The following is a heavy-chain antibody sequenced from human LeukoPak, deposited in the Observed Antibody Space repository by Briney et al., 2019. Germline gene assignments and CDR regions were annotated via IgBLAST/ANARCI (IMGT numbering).Heavy chain of an antibody. D-gene: IGHD1-1*01. Sequence: PGGSLRVSCAASGFAFSDYSMHWARQAPGKGLEWVSDITSTSSTKYYADSVKGRFTISRDNTKTSLYLQMNSLRADDTAVYYCARAMVRWNDVWWFDPWGQGTLVTVSS. V-gene: IGHV3-48*01. CDR2: ITSTSSTK. J-gene: IGHJ5*02. CDR3: ARAMVRWNDVWWFDP. CDR1: GFAFSDYS.